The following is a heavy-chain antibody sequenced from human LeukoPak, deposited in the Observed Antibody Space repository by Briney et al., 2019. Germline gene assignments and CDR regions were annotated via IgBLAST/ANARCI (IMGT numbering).Heavy chain of an antibody. J-gene: IGHJ6*02. CDR3: ARDRAFGGVILQYGMDV. D-gene: IGHD3-16*02. Sequence: PGGSLRLSCAASGFTLSSNYMSWVRQAPGKGLEWVSVIYSGGSTYYADSVKGRFTISRDNSKNTLYLQMNSLRAEDTAVYYCARDRAFGGVILQYGMDVWGQGTTVTVSS. CDR1: GFTLSSNY. CDR2: IYSGGST. V-gene: IGHV3-66*01.